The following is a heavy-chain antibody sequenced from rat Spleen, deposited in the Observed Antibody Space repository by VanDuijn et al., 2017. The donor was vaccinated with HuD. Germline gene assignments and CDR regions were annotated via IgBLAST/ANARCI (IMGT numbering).Heavy chain of an antibody. J-gene: IGHJ2*01. D-gene: IGHD1-11*01. V-gene: IGHV5-58*01. Sequence: EVQLVESDGGLVQPGRSLKLSCAASGFSFSSNWLNWIRQAPGKGLEWVASISTDGGSTYYPDSVKGRFTISRDNAENTLYLQMISLRAEDTATYYCARRYDFDYWGQGVMVTVSS. CDR2: ISTDGGST. CDR3: ARRYDFDY. CDR1: GFSFSSNW.